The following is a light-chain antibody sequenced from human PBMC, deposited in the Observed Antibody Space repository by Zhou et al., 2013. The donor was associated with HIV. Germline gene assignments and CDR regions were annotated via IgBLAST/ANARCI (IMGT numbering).Light chain of an antibody. Sequence: EIVLAQSPGTLSLSPGERATLSCRASQSVTSNHLAWYQQKPGQAPRLLMFGASRRATGIPDRFSGSGSGTDFTLTITRLEPEDFAVYYCQQYGSSPRTFGQGTKLEIK. V-gene: IGKV3-20*01. J-gene: IGKJ2*02. CDR3: QQYGSSPRT. CDR1: QSVTSNH. CDR2: GAS.